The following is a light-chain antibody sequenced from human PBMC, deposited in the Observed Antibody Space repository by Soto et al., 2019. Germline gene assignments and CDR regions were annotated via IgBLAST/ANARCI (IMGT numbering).Light chain of an antibody. CDR3: SSYTSSSTSGFDV. CDR1: SSDVGGYNY. CDR2: DVS. J-gene: IGLJ1*01. V-gene: IGLV2-14*01. Sequence: QSALTQPASVSGSPGQSITISCTGTSSDVGGYNYVSWYQQHPGKAPKLMIYDVSNRPSGVSNRFSGSKSGNTASLTISGLQAEDEADYYCSSYTSSSTSGFDVFGTGTKLTVL.